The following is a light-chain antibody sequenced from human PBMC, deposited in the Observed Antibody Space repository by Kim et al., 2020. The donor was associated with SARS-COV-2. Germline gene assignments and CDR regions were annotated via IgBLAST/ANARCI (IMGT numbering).Light chain of an antibody. V-gene: IGKV3-20*01. CDR2: QTS. CDR3: QQYGSSPPYT. Sequence: YPGEGATLSCRASQHVYKGYLAWYQQRLGQAPRLLIYQTSNRATGIPDRFSGSGSGTDFTLTISRLEPEDFAVYYCQQYGSSPPYTFGQGTKLEI. CDR1: QHVYKGY. J-gene: IGKJ2*01.